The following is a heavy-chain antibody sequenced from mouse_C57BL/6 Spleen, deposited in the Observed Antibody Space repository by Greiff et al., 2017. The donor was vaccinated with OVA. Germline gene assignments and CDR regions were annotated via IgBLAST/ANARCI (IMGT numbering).Heavy chain of an antibody. V-gene: IGHV1-9*01. J-gene: IGHJ3*01. Sequence: QVQLQQSGAELMKPGASVTLSCKASGYTFTGYWIDWVQQRPGHGLEWIGEIFPGRGSTKYNEKFKGQATFTADKSSTTAYMQLSSLTTEDSAIYYCARVGGLAYWGQGTLVTVSA. CDR1: GYTFTGYW. D-gene: IGHD4-1*01. CDR2: IFPGRGST. CDR3: ARVGGLAY.